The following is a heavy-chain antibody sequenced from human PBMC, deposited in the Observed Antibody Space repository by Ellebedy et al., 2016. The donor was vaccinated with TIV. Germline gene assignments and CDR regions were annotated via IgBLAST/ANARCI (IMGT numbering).Heavy chain of an antibody. V-gene: IGHV3-48*02. Sequence: PGGSLRLSCPASSVTFSTYSMNWVRQAPGKGLEWVSYIRGGSTTIYYADYVKGRFTISRDDAKNSLYLQMNSLRDDYTAVYYCARGVKYSFDRWGQGTLVTVSS. CDR1: SVTFSTYS. CDR2: IRGGSTTI. D-gene: IGHD3-16*01. J-gene: IGHJ5*02. CDR3: ARGVKYSFDR.